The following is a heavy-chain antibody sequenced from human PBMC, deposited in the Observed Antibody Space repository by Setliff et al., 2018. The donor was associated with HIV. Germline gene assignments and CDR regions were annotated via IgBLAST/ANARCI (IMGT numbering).Heavy chain of an antibody. J-gene: IGHJ4*02. D-gene: IGHD2-21*02. Sequence: SETLSLTCTVSGASINSGTYYWSWIRQPAGKGLQWIGRIYTSGSTYYSPSLKSRVTISLDTSKNQFSLRLSSVTAADTAVYYCARSRHCGSDCYFDLSGQGTLVTVSS. CDR1: GASINSGTYY. CDR2: IYTSGST. V-gene: IGHV4-61*02. CDR3: ARSRHCGSDCYFDL.